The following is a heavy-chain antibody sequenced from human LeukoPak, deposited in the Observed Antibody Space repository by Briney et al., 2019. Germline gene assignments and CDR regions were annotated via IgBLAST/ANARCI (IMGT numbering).Heavy chain of an antibody. Sequence: PSETLSLTCTVSGYSISSGYYWGWIRQPPGKGLEWIGSIYHSGSTYYNPSLKSRVTISVDTSKNQFSLKLSFVTAADTAVYYCAREQYDYVWGSYRYPADYWGQGTLVTVSS. CDR1: GYSISSGYY. V-gene: IGHV4-38-2*02. CDR2: IYHSGST. CDR3: AREQYDYVWGSYRYPADY. D-gene: IGHD3-16*02. J-gene: IGHJ4*02.